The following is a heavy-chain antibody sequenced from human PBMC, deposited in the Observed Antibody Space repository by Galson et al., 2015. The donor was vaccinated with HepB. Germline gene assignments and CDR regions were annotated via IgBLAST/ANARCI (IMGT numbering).Heavy chain of an antibody. CDR2: ISAYNGNT. V-gene: IGHV1-18*01. Sequence: SCKASGYTFTSYGISWVRQAPGQGLEWMGWISAYNGNTNYAQKLQGRVTMTTDTSTSTAYMELRSLRSDDTAVYYCAREPPYGSSSRIDYWGQGTLVTVSS. J-gene: IGHJ4*02. CDR1: GYTFTSYG. CDR3: AREPPYGSSSRIDY. D-gene: IGHD6-6*01.